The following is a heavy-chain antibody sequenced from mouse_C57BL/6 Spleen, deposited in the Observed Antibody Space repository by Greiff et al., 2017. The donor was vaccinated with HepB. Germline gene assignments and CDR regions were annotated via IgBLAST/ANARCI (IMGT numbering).Heavy chain of an antibody. CDR2: IYPGDGDT. CDR1: GYAFSSYW. J-gene: IGHJ2*01. CDR3: AGNYYGRPFDY. D-gene: IGHD1-1*01. Sequence: VQLQQSGAELVKPGASVKISCKASGYAFSSYWMNWVKQRPGKGLEWIGQIYPGDGDTNYNGKFKGKATLTADKSSSTAYMQLSSLTSEDSAVYFCAGNYYGRPFDYWGQGTTLTVSS. V-gene: IGHV1-80*01.